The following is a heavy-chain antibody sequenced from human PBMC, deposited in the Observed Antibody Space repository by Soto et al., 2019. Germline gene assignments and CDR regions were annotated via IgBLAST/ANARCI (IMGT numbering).Heavy chain of an antibody. CDR1: GFTVRTNF. J-gene: IGHJ6*02. CDR2: IYNGGRP. Sequence: GGALRLSCAASGFTVRTNFMNWVRQAPGKGLEWVSIIYNGGRPDYADSVKGRFTVSRDNSKNTLYLQMNSLRVEDTGVYYCAREEGSAYNFGYGMDVWGQGTTVTVSS. D-gene: IGHD5-18*01. V-gene: IGHV3-53*01. CDR3: AREEGSAYNFGYGMDV.